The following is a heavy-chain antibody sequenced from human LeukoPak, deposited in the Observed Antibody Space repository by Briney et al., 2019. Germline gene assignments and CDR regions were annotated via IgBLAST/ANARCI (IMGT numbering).Heavy chain of an antibody. CDR1: GGSISNYY. CDR3: ARARGTPISRWFDP. D-gene: IGHD1-1*01. V-gene: IGHV4-4*07. Sequence: PSETLSLTCTVSGGSISNYYWSWIRQPAGKGLEWIGRIYYSGSTNYNPSLKSRVTISVDTSKNQFSLKLSSVTAADTAVYYCARARGTPISRWFDPWGQGTLVTVSS. J-gene: IGHJ5*02. CDR2: IYYSGST.